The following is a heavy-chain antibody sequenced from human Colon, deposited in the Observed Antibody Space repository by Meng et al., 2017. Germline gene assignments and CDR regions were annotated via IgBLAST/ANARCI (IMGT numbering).Heavy chain of an antibody. V-gene: IGHV1-18*01. Sequence: VLYRDEVENAVASAMVSLKASGYNVTIYGVGGVRQAPGQGLEWRGWINPYNVNTNYAQNLQGRVTMTTDTDTSTASMELRSLRSDDTAAYYCARDSSGSYFDNWFDPWGQGTLVTVSS. D-gene: IGHD1-26*01. CDR2: INPYNVNT. J-gene: IGHJ5*02. CDR3: ARDSSGSYFDNWFDP. CDR1: GYNVTIYG.